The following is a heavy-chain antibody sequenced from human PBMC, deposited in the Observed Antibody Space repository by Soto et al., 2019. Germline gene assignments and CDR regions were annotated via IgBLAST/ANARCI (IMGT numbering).Heavy chain of an antibody. J-gene: IGHJ4*02. V-gene: IGHV3-23*01. CDR1: GFTFSSYA. CDR2: ISGSGGST. CDR3: ANDRQAYYGDYAWGR. D-gene: IGHD4-17*01. Sequence: EVQLLESGGGLVQPGGSLRLSCAASGFTFSSYAMSWVLQAPGKGLEWVSAISGSGGSTYYADSVKGRFTISRDNSKNTRYLQMNSLRAEDTAVYYCANDRQAYYGDYAWGRGGQGTLVTVSS.